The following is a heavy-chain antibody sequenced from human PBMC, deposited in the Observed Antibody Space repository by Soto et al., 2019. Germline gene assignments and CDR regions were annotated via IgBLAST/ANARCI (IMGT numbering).Heavy chain of an antibody. D-gene: IGHD4-17*01. CDR1: GGSFRGYS. V-gene: IGHV4-34*01. Sequence: QVQLQQWGAGLLKPSETLSLTCGVSGGSFRGYSWNWIRQSPEKGLEWIGEINYRGITSYNPSLRSRVTISLDTSTNRFSLTLTSVTAADTAIYHCARAPMDDYGNYYDGMDVWGQGTTITVS. CDR2: INYRGIT. J-gene: IGHJ6*02. CDR3: ARAPMDDYGNYYDGMDV.